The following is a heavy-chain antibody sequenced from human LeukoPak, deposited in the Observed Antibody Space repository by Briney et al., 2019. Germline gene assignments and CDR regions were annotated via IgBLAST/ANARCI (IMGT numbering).Heavy chain of an antibody. CDR1: GFTFDDYA. CDR2: ISWNSGSI. J-gene: IGHJ4*02. D-gene: IGHD3-10*01. CDR3: AKGLSMVRGLDY. Sequence: GGSLRLSCAASGFTFDDYAMHWVRQGPGKGLEGVSGISWNSGSIAYADSVKGRFTISRDNAKNSLYLQMDSLRAEDTALYYCAKGLSMVRGLDYWGQGTLVTVSS. V-gene: IGHV3-9*01.